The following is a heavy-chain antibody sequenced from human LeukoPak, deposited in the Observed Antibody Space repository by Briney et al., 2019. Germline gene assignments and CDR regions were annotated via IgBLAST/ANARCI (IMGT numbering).Heavy chain of an antibody. CDR3: ARETSQKGAHYMDV. CDR2: IYYSGST. CDR1: GGSISSYY. J-gene: IGHJ6*03. D-gene: IGHD3-16*01. V-gene: IGHV4-59*01. Sequence: PSETLSLTCTVSGGSISSYYWSWIRQPPGKGLKWIGYIYYSGSTSYSPSLRSRVTISVDTSKNQFSPKLSSVTAADTAVYYCARETSQKGAHYMDVWGKGTTVTISS.